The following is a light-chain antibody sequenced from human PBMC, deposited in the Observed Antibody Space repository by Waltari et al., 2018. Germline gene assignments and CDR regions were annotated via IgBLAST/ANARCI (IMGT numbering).Light chain of an antibody. CDR2: GTR. J-gene: IGLJ1*01. Sequence: QSVLTQPPSASGTPGQSILIPCSGSSSNIGDNTVTWSQQVPGTAPKLLIYGTRERPSGGSNRLSGSKSGTSASLASSALQPEDEADYYCAAWDDSLNGPVFGTGTKVTVL. CDR3: AAWDDSLNGPV. CDR1: SSNIGDNT. V-gene: IGLV1-44*01.